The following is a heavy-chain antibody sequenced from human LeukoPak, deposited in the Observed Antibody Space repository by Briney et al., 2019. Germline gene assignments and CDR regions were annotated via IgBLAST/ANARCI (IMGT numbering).Heavy chain of an antibody. CDR3: AKEEYYDILTGYPPLGAFDI. J-gene: IGHJ3*02. V-gene: IGHV3-23*01. CDR2: ISGSGGST. D-gene: IGHD3-9*01. CDR1: GFTFSSYA. Sequence: PGGSLRLSCAASGFTFSSYAMSWVRQAPGKGLEWVPAISGSGGSTYYADSVKGRFTISRDNSKNTLYLQMNSLRAEDTAVYYCAKEEYYDILTGYPPLGAFDIWGQGTMVTVSS.